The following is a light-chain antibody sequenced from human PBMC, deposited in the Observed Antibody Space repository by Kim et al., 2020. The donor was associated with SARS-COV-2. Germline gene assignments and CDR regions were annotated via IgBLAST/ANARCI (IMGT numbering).Light chain of an antibody. CDR3: QSYNRDNVL. J-gene: IGLJ2*01. CDR1: SGSIADNY. V-gene: IGLV6-57*03. Sequence: GKTVTISCTRSSGSIADNYVQWYQQRPGGVPTTVIYEDDQRPSGVSDRFSGSIDNSSNSASLTISGLRTEDVADYYCQSYNRDNVLFGGGTQLTVL. CDR2: EDD.